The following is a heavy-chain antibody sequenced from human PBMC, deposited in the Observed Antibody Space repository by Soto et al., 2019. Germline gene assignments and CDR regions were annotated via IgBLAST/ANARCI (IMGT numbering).Heavy chain of an antibody. D-gene: IGHD2-21*02. CDR1: GYSFTSYW. CDR2: MCPRDSDT. Sequence: GESLKISCKGSGYSFTSYWIGWVRQMPGKGLEWMGFMCPRDSDTRYSPSSQGQVTISADKSITTAYLQWSSLKASDTAIYYCARRAFCGGDCTARPQDYYGMDVWGQGTPVTVSS. V-gene: IGHV5-51*01. CDR3: ARRAFCGGDCTARPQDYYGMDV. J-gene: IGHJ6*02.